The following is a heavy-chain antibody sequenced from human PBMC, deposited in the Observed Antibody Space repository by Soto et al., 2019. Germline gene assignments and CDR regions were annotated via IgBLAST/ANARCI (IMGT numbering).Heavy chain of an antibody. Sequence: SETLSLTCAVSDYSINSDSNLWGWIRQPPGKGLEWIGYIHSGGSTYYNPSLKSRVTMSLDTAKNQFSLKLTSVTAVDTAVYYCARVPDDWAQRTLVTVSS. CDR2: IHSGGST. J-gene: IGHJ4*02. V-gene: IGHV4-28*03. CDR1: DYSINSDSNL. CDR3: ARVPDD.